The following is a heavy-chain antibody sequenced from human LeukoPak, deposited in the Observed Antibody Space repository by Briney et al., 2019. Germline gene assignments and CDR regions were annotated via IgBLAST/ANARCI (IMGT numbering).Heavy chain of an antibody. Sequence: GGSLRLSCAASGFTFSSYAMHWVRQAPGKGLEWVAVISYDGSNKYYADSVKGRFTISRDNSKNTLYLQMNSLRAEDTAVYYCARGGSYVDTAMPLDYWGQGTLVTVSS. CDR1: GFTFSSYA. CDR2: ISYDGSNK. D-gene: IGHD5-18*01. V-gene: IGHV3-30*04. CDR3: ARGGSYVDTAMPLDY. J-gene: IGHJ4*02.